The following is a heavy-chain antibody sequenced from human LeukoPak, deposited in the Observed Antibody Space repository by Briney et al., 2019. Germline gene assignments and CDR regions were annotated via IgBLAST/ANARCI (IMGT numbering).Heavy chain of an antibody. Sequence: SETLSLTCTVSGDSISSSPYYWGWIRQPPGKGLEWIGTISYSGNTYYNSSLKSRVTISVDTSKNQFSLKLSSVTAADTAVYYCARDTSGYGDSTDYYYYYMDVWGKGTTVTVSS. V-gene: IGHV4-39*02. D-gene: IGHD5-12*01. CDR1: GDSISSSPYY. J-gene: IGHJ6*03. CDR3: ARDTSGYGDSTDYYYYYMDV. CDR2: ISYSGNT.